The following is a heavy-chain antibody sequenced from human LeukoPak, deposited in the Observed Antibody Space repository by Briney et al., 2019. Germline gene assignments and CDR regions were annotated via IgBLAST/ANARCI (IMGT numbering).Heavy chain of an antibody. CDR1: GFTFSNYW. J-gene: IGHJ4*02. CDR2: IKTDGSEK. CDR3: AKDWSGTTLTPFDY. Sequence: GGSLRLSCEGSGFTFSNYWMGWVRQAPGKGLQWVANIKTDGSEKYYADSVKGRFTVSRDNAKNSLYLQMNSLRAEDTALYYCAKDWSGTTLTPFDYWGQGTLVTVSS. D-gene: IGHD4-17*01. V-gene: IGHV3-7*03.